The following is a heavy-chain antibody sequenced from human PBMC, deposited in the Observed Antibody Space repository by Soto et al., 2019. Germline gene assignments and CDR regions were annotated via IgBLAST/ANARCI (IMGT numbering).Heavy chain of an antibody. CDR1: GFTFTSSA. D-gene: IGHD6-19*01. CDR2: IVVGSGNT. J-gene: IGHJ3*02. CDR3: AELVGDAVAGTPNAFDI. V-gene: IGHV1-58*02. Sequence: ASVKVSCKASGFTFTSSAMQWVRQARGQRLEWIGWIVVGSGNTNYAQKFQERVTITRDMSKSTAYMELSSLRSEDTAVYYCAELVGDAVAGTPNAFDIWGQGTMVTVSS.